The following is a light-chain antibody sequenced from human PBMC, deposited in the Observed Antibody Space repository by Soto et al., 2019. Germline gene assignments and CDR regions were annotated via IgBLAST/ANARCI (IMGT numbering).Light chain of an antibody. V-gene: IGKV3-20*01. CDR2: GAS. J-gene: IGKJ1*01. CDR1: QSFRGL. Sequence: PRERATLSCRASQSFRGLLAWYQQKPGQAPRLLIYGASSRATGIPDRFSGSGSGTDFTLTISRLEPEDFAVYYCQQYGSSSWTFGQGTKVDIK. CDR3: QQYGSSSWT.